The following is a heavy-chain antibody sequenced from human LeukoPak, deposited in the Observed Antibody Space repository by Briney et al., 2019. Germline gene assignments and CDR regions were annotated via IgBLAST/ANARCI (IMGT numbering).Heavy chain of an antibody. CDR3: ARDLILADSSGSSAHDY. CDR2: IRYDGSNK. J-gene: IGHJ4*02. D-gene: IGHD2-15*01. V-gene: IGHV3-30*02. CDR1: GFTFSSYG. Sequence: GGSLRLSCAASGFTFSSYGMHWVRQAPGKGLEWVAFIRYDGSNKYYADSVKGRFTISRDNSKNTLYLQMNSLRAEDTAVYYCARDLILADSSGSSAHDYWGQGTLVTVSS.